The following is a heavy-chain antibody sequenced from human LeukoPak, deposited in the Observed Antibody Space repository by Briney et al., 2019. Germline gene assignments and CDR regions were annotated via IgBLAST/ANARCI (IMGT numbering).Heavy chain of an antibody. CDR1: GFTFSSYA. J-gene: IGHJ4*02. CDR3: ARARRTIIAAAHLFDY. Sequence: GALRLSCAASGFTFSSYAMHRVRQAPGKGLEWVAVISYDGSNKYYADSVKGRFTISRDNSKNTLYLQMNSLRAEDTAVYYCARARRTIIAAAHLFDYWGQGTLVTVSS. V-gene: IGHV3-30-3*01. D-gene: IGHD6-13*01. CDR2: ISYDGSNK.